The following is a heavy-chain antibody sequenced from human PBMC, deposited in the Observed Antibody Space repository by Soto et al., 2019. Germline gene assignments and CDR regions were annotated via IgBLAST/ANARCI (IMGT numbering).Heavy chain of an antibody. J-gene: IGHJ6*02. D-gene: IGHD4-4*01. CDR3: ARAVPDFYPTTFSPYYGMDV. Sequence: ASVKVSCKASGYTFTSYYIHWVRQAPGQGLEWMGIINPTSSTSYAQKFQGRVTMTRDTSTSTVYMELSRLRSDDTAVYYCARAVPDFYPTTFSPYYGMDVWGQGTTVTVSS. V-gene: IGHV1-46*01. CDR2: INPTSST. CDR1: GYTFTSYY.